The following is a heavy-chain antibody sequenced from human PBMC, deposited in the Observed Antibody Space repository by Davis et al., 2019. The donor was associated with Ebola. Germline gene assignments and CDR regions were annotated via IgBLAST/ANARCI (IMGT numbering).Heavy chain of an antibody. CDR2: IGSDGSRT. CDR3: ARVPRLTSYCSSTSCSYYYYGMDV. Sequence: GESLKISCTASGFTFSSHWMDWVRQAPGKGLLWVSNIGSDGSRTIYADSVKGRFTISRDNAKNSLYLQMNSLRAEDTAWYYCARVPRLTSYCSSTSCSYYYYGMDVWGQGTTVTVSS. V-gene: IGHV3-74*01. D-gene: IGHD2-2*01. J-gene: IGHJ6*02. CDR1: GFTFSSHW.